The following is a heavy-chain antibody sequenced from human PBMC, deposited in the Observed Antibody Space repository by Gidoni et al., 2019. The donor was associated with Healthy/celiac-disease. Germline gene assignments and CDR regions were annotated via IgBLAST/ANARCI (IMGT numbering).Heavy chain of an antibody. V-gene: IGHV4-59*01. CDR2: IYYSGST. J-gene: IGHJ2*01. Sequence: SSYYWSWIRQPPGKGLEWIGYIYYSGSTNYNPSLKSRVTISVDTSKNQFSLKLSSVTAADTAVYYCARGVTVTPLTYWYFDLWGRGTLVTVSS. D-gene: IGHD4-17*01. CDR3: ARGVTVTPLTYWYFDL. CDR1: SSYY.